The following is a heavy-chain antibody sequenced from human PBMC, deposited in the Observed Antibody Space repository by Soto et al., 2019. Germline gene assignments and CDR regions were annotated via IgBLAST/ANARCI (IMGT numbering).Heavy chain of an antibody. CDR1: GYTLTELS. CDR2: FDPEDGET. Sequence: GASVKVSCKVSGYTLTELSMHWVRQAPGKGLEWMGGFDPEDGETIYAQKFQGRVTMTEDTSTDTAYMELSSLRSEDTAVYYCATTSPMDIVATIYYYYYGMDVWGQGTTVTVSS. D-gene: IGHD5-12*01. J-gene: IGHJ6*02. V-gene: IGHV1-24*01. CDR3: ATTSPMDIVATIYYYYYGMDV.